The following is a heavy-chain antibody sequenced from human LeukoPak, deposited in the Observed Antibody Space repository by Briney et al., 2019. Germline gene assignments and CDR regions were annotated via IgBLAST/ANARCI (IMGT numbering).Heavy chain of an antibody. CDR3: ASTSGWYPYYFDY. V-gene: IGHV4-31*03. D-gene: IGHD6-19*01. Sequence: SETLSLTCTVSGGAISSGASYWNWIRQHPRKGLEWIGYIYYSGTTYYNPSLKSRVTISVDTSENQFSLKLNSVTAADTAVYYCASTSGWYPYYFDYWGQGTLVTVSS. J-gene: IGHJ4*02. CDR1: GGAISSGASY. CDR2: IYYSGTT.